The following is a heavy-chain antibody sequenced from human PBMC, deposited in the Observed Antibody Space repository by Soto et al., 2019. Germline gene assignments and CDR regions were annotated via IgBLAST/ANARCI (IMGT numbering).Heavy chain of an antibody. CDR3: ARDLTYDKYYFDD. CDR2: INAGNGNT. Sequence: ASVKVSCKASGYTFTSYAMHWVRQAPGQRLEWMGWINAGNGNTEYSQKFQGRVTITRDTSASTAYMELSSLRSEDTAVYYCARDLTYDKYYFDDWGQGTLVNVSS. V-gene: IGHV1-3*01. J-gene: IGHJ4*02. CDR1: GYTFTSYA. D-gene: IGHD3-9*01.